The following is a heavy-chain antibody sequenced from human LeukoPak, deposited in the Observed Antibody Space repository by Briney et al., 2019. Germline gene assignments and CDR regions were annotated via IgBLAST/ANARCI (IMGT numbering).Heavy chain of an antibody. Sequence: WASVKVSCKASGGTFSSYAISWVRQAPGQGLEWMGGIIPIFGTANYAQKFQGRVTITTDESTSTAYMELSSLRSEDTAVYYCAVRMVRGVIGAFDIWGQGTMVTVSS. CDR3: AVRMVRGVIGAFDI. CDR2: IIPIFGTA. CDR1: GGTFSSYA. D-gene: IGHD3-10*01. J-gene: IGHJ3*02. V-gene: IGHV1-69*05.